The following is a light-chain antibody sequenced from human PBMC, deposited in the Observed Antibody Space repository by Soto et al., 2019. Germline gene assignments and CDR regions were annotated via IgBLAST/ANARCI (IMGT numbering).Light chain of an antibody. Sequence: EVVMTQSPATLSVSPGERATLSCRASQSVNANLAWYQQKPGQAPRLLIHGASNRATGIPARFSGSGFGIEFILTISRLQFEHFAVYYCQQYNTCLWTFGQGTKV. J-gene: IGKJ1*01. V-gene: IGKV3-15*01. CDR3: QQYNTCLWT. CDR1: QSVNAN. CDR2: GAS.